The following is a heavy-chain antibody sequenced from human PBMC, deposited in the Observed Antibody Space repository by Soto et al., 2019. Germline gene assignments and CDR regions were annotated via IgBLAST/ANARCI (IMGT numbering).Heavy chain of an antibody. J-gene: IGHJ4*02. V-gene: IGHV3-30*18. CDR1: GFTFSSYG. Sequence: QVQLVESGGGVVQPGRSLRLSCAASGFTFSSYGMYWVRQAPGKGLECVAYISHDGGNRYSADSVKGRFTIFRDNSKNTLYLQMNSVGSEDGAVYYCAKDRRDGYFDNWGQGTLVTVSS. CDR2: ISHDGGNR. CDR3: AKDRRDGYFDN.